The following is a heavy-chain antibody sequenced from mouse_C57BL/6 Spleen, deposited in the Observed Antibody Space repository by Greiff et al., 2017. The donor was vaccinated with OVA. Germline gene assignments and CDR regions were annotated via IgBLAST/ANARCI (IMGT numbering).Heavy chain of an antibody. CDR2: IDPEDGDT. D-gene: IGHD2-2*01. V-gene: IGHV14-1*01. CDR3: TLYYGYDGEAWFAY. Sequence: VQLQQSGAELVRPGASVKLSCTASGFTFNDYYMHWVKQRPEQGLEWIGRIDPEDGDTEYAPKFQGKATMTADTSSNTAYLQLSSLTSEDTAVYYGTLYYGYDGEAWFAYWGQGTLVTVSA. J-gene: IGHJ3*01. CDR1: GFTFNDYY.